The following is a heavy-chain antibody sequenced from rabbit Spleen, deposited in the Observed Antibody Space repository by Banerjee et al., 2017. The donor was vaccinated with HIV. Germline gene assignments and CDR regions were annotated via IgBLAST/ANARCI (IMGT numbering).Heavy chain of an antibody. J-gene: IGHJ4*01. CDR3: ARDLADVIGWNLDL. CDR2: MNTVSGNT. CDR1: GFSCYYKCV. Sequence: QSLEESGGGLVKPGASLTLTCTASGFSCYYKCVMCWVRQAPGKGLQWIGCMNTVSGNTVYATWAKGRFPISRTSSTTVALQMTSLTAADTATYFCARDLADVIGWNLDLWGPGTLVTVS. D-gene: IGHD1-1*01. V-gene: IGHV1S40*01.